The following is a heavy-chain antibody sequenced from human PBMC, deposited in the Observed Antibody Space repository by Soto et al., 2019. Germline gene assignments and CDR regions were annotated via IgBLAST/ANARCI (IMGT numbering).Heavy chain of an antibody. V-gene: IGHV1-46*03. D-gene: IGHD2-21*02. CDR2: INPSGGYT. CDR1: GYTFSRYY. J-gene: IGHJ4*02. Sequence: ASEKVSCKASGYTFSRYYVNWVRQAPGQGLEWLGIINPSGGYTTYAQRFLGRVTMTSDTSTSTVHMELGSLTSEDTAVYYCARVGGIGVVPALYYYSGRRTLVIVSS. CDR3: ARVGGIGVVPALYYY.